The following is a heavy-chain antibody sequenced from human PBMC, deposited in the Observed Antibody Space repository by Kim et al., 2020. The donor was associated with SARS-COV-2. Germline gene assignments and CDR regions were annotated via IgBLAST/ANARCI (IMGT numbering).Heavy chain of an antibody. CDR1: GGSISSGGYY. Sequence: SETLSLTCTVSGGSISSGGYYWSWIRQHPGKGLEWIGYIYYSGSTYYNPSLKSRVTISVDTSKNQFSLKLSSVTAADTAVYYCASHVATISAFDIWGQGTMVTVSS. V-gene: IGHV4-31*03. CDR3: ASHVATISAFDI. J-gene: IGHJ3*02. CDR2: IYYSGST. D-gene: IGHD5-12*01.